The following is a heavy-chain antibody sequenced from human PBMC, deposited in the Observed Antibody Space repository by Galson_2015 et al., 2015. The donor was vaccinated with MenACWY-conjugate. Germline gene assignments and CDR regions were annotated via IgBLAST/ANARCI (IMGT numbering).Heavy chain of an antibody. J-gene: IGHJ4*02. CDR1: GASISTDY. Sequence: ATLSLTCSVSGASISTDYWSWIRQPPGQGLEWIGYIHYSGSTKYNPSLKTRITMSLDTSENQFSLKLSSVTAADTAVYYCARWVAVKMIEYCGQGTLVTVSS. V-gene: IGHV4-59*01. CDR2: IHYSGST. CDR3: ARWVAVKMIEY. D-gene: IGHD6-19*01.